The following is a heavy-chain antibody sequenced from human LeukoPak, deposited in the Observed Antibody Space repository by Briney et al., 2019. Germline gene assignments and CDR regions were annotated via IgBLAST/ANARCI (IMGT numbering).Heavy chain of an antibody. J-gene: IGHJ4*02. D-gene: IGHD6-13*01. V-gene: IGHV3-23*01. CDR3: AKSRAADTTLLFEY. Sequence: PGGSLRLSCAASGFTFSSYAMHWVRQAPGKGLEWVSAITGSGGDTFYVDSVKGRFTISIDNSKNTLYLQMSSLRAEDTAVYYCAKSRAADTTLLFEYWGQGTLVTVSS. CDR2: ITGSGGDT. CDR1: GFTFSSYA.